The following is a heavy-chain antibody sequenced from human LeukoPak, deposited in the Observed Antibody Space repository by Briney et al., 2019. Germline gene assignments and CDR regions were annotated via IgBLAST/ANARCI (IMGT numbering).Heavy chain of an antibody. J-gene: IGHJ4*02. D-gene: IGHD3-16*02. CDR1: GGSMSSSRYY. CDR2: IDYSGST. Sequence: SETLSLTCSVSGGSMSSSRYYWGWIRQPPGKGLEWIGSIDYSGSTYYNPSLKSRVTISADTSKNQFSLKLSSVAAADTAVYYCARTIYGVWGSHRIYCFDYWGQGTLVTGSS. V-gene: IGHV4-39*01. CDR3: ARTIYGVWGSHRIYCFDY.